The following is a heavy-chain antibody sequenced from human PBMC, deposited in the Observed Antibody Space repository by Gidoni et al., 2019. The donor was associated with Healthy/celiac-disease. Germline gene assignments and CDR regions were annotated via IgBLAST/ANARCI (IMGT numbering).Heavy chain of an antibody. V-gene: IGHV1-69*06. J-gene: IGHJ3*02. CDR2: IIPIFGTA. CDR3: ARDSDTAMVFGAFDI. D-gene: IGHD5-18*01. CDR1: GGTFSRYA. Sequence: QVQLVQSGAEVKKPGSWVKVSWKASGGTFSRYAISWGRQAPGQGLEWMGGIIPIFGTANYAQKFQGRVTITADKSTSTAYMELSSLRSEDTAVYYCARDSDTAMVFGAFDIWGQGTMVTVSS.